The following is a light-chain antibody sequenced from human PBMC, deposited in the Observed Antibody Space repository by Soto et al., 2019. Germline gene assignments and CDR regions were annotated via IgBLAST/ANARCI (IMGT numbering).Light chain of an antibody. CDR2: CAS. CDR3: QQYGSSPLT. Sequence: EIVLTQSPGTLSLSPGERATLSCRASQTVINTYLAWYQQKPGQAPRLLIYCASSRANGVPVRFSGSGSGTDFSLTIIRLEPEDSAVYFCQQYGSSPLTFGGGTKVEIK. J-gene: IGKJ4*01. V-gene: IGKV3-20*01. CDR1: QTVINTY.